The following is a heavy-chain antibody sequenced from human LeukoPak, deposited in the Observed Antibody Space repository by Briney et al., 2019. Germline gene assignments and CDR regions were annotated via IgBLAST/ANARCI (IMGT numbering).Heavy chain of an antibody. J-gene: IGHJ5*02. Sequence: ASVKDSCKPSGYTFTRYAIHCVPQAPGQRLEWMGWINAGNGNTKYPQKLQGRVTITRDTSASTAYMELSSLRSEDTAVYYCARPVYGSGSSRFIGNWFDPWGQGTLVTVSS. CDR1: GYTFTRYA. CDR2: INAGNGNT. CDR3: ARPVYGSGSSRFIGNWFDP. D-gene: IGHD3-10*01. V-gene: IGHV1-3*01.